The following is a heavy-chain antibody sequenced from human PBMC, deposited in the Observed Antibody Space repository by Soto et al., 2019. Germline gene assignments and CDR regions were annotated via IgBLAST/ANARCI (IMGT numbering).Heavy chain of an antibody. CDR1: GGSVNSDNFY. J-gene: IGHJ4*02. Sequence: KPSETLSLTCTVSGGSVNSDNFYWSWIRQPPGRGLEWIGYIYYTGSTNYNPSLKSRVTISIDTSRNQFSLKLSSVTAADTAVYYCAREFSNSPEAFDSWGQGSLVTVS. CDR3: AREFSNSPEAFDS. V-gene: IGHV4-61*01. CDR2: IYYTGST. D-gene: IGHD6-6*01.